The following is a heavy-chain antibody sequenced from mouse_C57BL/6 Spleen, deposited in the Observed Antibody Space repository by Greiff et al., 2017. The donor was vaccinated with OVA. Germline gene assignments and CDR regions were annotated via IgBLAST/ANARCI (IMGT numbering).Heavy chain of an antibody. V-gene: IGHV5-4*01. Sequence: DVMLVESGGGLVKPGGSLKLSCAASGFTFSSYAMSWVRQTPEKRLEWVATISDGGSYTYYPDNVKGRFTISRDNAKNNLYLQMSHLKSEDTAMYYCARDPLLGRGYFDVWGTGTTVTVSS. J-gene: IGHJ1*03. CDR2: ISDGGSYT. CDR1: GFTFSSYA. CDR3: ARDPLLGRGYFDV. D-gene: IGHD4-1*01.